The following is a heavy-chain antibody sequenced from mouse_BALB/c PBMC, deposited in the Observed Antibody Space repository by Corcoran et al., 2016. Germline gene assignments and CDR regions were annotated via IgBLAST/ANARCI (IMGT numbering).Heavy chain of an antibody. CDR2: ITHSGET. D-gene: IGHD2-3*01. J-gene: IGHJ1*01. Sequence: QMQLQESGPGLVKPSQSLFLACSITGFPITSGYSWIWIRPSPGKPLEWMGYITHSGETFYNPSLQRPISITRETSKNQFFLQLNSVTTEDTAMYYCAGDYDGYWYFDVWGAGTTVTVSS. V-gene: IGHV12-3*02. CDR1: GFPITSGYS. CDR3: AGDYDGYWYFDV.